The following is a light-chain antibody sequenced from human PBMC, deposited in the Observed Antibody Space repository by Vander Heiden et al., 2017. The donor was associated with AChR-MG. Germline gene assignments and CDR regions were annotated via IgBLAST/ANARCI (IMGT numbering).Light chain of an antibody. V-gene: IGKV3-20*01. CDR2: GAS. CDR3: QQDGSSSLT. Sequence: DIVLTQSPGTLSLSPGERATLSCRASQSVSSSYLAWYQQKPGQAPRLLIYGASSRATGIPDRFSGSGSGTDFTLTISRLEPEDFAVYYCQQDGSSSLTFGGGTKVEIK. J-gene: IGKJ4*01. CDR1: QSVSSSY.